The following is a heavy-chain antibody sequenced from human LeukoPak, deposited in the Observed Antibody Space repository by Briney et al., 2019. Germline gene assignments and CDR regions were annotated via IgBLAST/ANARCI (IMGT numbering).Heavy chain of an antibody. Sequence: GGSLRLSCAASGFTFSSYSMNWVRQAPGKGLEWVSVIYSGGSTYYADSVKGRFTISRDNSKNTLYLQMNSLRAEDTAVYYCARSPPPYYYYYGMDVWGQGTTVTVSS. CDR3: ARSPPPYYYYYGMDV. CDR2: IYSGGST. V-gene: IGHV3-53*01. J-gene: IGHJ6*02. CDR1: GFTFSSYS.